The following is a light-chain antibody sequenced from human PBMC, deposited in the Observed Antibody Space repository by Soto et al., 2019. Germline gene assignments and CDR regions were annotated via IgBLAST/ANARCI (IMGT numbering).Light chain of an antibody. V-gene: IGKV3-20*01. CDR1: QSLTSSY. J-gene: IGKJ1*01. CDR3: QHYGYSLWT. Sequence: EIVLTQSPGTLSLSPGETATLSCRASQSLTSSYLAWYQQRPGQAPSLLIYGVSSRATGIPDRFSGSGSGTDFTLTITRLEPEDFAVYYCQHYGYSLWTFGQGTKVDSK. CDR2: GVS.